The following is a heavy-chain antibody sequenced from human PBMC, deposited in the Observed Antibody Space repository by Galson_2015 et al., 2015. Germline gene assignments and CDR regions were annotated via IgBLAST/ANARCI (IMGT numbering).Heavy chain of an antibody. CDR2: ICYSGST. Sequence: TLSLTCTVSGGSISSGCYYWSWIRQHPGKGLEWIGYICYSGSTYYNPSLKSRVTISVDTSKNQFSLKLSSVTAADTAVYYCARTPSHSPGRVDAFDIWGQGTMVTVSS. J-gene: IGHJ3*02. CDR3: ARTPSHSPGRVDAFDI. D-gene: IGHD2-15*01. CDR1: GGSISSGCYY. V-gene: IGHV4-31*03.